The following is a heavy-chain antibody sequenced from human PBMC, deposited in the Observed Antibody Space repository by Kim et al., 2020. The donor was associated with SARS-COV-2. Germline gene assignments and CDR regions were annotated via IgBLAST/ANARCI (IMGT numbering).Heavy chain of an antibody. Sequence: GGSLRLSCAASGFTFSSYGMHWVRQAPGKGLEWVAVIWYDGSNKYYADSVKGRFTISRDNSKNTLYLQMNSLRAEDTAVYYCAKDRLGIWVGYSSGCFDYWGQGTLVTVSS. CDR2: IWYDGSNK. D-gene: IGHD6-19*01. CDR3: AKDRLGIWVGYSSGCFDY. CDR1: GFTFSSYG. J-gene: IGHJ4*02. V-gene: IGHV3-33*06.